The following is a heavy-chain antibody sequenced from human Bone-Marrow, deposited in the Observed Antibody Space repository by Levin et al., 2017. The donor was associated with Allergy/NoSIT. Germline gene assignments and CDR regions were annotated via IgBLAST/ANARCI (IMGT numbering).Heavy chain of an antibody. CDR1: GGSISSGGYY. CDR2: IYYSGST. V-gene: IGHV4-31*03. D-gene: IGHD4-17*01. Sequence: KASETLSLTCTVSGGSISSGGYYWSWIRQHPGKGLEWIGYIYYSGSTYYNPSLKSRVTISVDTSKNQFSLKLSSVTAADTAVYYCATAMTTVTTIDYWGQGTLVTVSS. CDR3: ATAMTTVTTIDY. J-gene: IGHJ4*02.